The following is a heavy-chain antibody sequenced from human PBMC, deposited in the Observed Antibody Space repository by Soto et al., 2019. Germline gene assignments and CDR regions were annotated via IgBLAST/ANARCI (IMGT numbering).Heavy chain of an antibody. D-gene: IGHD2-15*01. CDR2: FDPEDGET. CDR3: ATNLGLGYCSGGSCYIFDY. V-gene: IGHV1-24*01. J-gene: IGHJ4*02. Sequence: ASVKVSCKVSGYTLTELSMHWVRQAPGKGLEWMGGFDPEDGETIYAQKFRGRVTMTEDTSTDTAYMELSSLRSEDTAVYYCATNLGLGYCSGGSCYIFDYWGQGTLVTVSS. CDR1: GYTLTELS.